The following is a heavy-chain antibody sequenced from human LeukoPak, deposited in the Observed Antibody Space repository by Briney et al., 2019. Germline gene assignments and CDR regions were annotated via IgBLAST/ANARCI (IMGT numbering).Heavy chain of an antibody. V-gene: IGHV4-34*01. CDR1: GGSFSGYY. CDR2: INPSGST. CDR3: ATKFSVAVAANPPYFDY. Sequence: PSETLSLTCTVFGGSFSGYYWSCIRQPPDKGLECIGEINPSGSTNYNPSLKTRVTISTDTSKNHFSLKLSSVTAADTGVYYCATKFSVAVAANPPYFDYWGQGNLVTVSS. D-gene: IGHD6-19*01. J-gene: IGHJ4*02.